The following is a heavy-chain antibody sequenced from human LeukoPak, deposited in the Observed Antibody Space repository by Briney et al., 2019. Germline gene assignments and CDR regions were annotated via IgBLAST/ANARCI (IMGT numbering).Heavy chain of an antibody. CDR1: GFTFSSYA. Sequence: GGSLRLSCAASGFTFSSYAMHWVRQAPGKGLEWVAVISYDGSNKYYADSVKGRFTISRDNSKNTLNLQMNSLRPGDTAVYYCAKGCLGGGNCFFFQHWGQGTLVTASS. CDR3: AKGCLGGGNCFFFQH. CDR2: ISYDGSNK. J-gene: IGHJ1*01. D-gene: IGHD2-15*01. V-gene: IGHV3-30-3*01.